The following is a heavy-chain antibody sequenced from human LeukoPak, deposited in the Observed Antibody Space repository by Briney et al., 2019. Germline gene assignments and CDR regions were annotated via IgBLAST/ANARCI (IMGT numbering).Heavy chain of an antibody. CDR3: ATPPDYGERRVL. V-gene: IGHV1-69*04. CDR1: GGTFSSYA. D-gene: IGHD4-17*01. Sequence: SVKVSCKASGGTFSSYAISWVRQAPGQGLGWMGRIIPILGIANYAQKFQGRVTITADKSTSTAYMELSSLRSEDTAVYYCATPPDYGERRVLWGQGTLVTVSS. J-gene: IGHJ4*02. CDR2: IIPILGIA.